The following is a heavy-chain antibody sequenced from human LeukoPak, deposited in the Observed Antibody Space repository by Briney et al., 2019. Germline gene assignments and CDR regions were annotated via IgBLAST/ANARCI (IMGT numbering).Heavy chain of an antibody. J-gene: IGHJ6*04. CDR3: ARDRVVVVPAANIYYYYGMDV. Sequence: SETLSLTCTVSGASVSSGSYYWSWIRQPPGKGLEWIGYIYYSGSTYYNPSLKSRVTISVDTSKNQFSLKLSSVTAADTAVYYCARDRVVVVPAANIYYYYGMDVWGKGTTVTVSS. D-gene: IGHD2-2*01. CDR2: IYYSGST. CDR1: GASVSSGSYY. V-gene: IGHV4-31*03.